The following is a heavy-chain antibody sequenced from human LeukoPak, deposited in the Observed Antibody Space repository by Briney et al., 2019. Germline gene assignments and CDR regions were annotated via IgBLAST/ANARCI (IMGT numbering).Heavy chain of an antibody. J-gene: IGHJ5*02. CDR3: ARVPARSITGRHLAPFDP. Sequence: PSETLSLTCTVPGVSINSRSYYWGWIRQPPGKGLEWIGSIYYSGSTYYNPSLKSRVTISEDTSKKQFSLKLRALTAADTALYYCARVPARSITGRHLAPFDPWGQGTLVTASS. CDR1: GVSINSRSYY. D-gene: IGHD1-14*01. CDR2: IYYSGST. V-gene: IGHV4-39*01.